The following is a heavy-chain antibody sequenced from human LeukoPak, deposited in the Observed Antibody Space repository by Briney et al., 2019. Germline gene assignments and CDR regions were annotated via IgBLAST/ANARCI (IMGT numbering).Heavy chain of an antibody. CDR3: TRGVGSTSGWYNWFDP. CDR1: GGSIYNYY. Sequence: SETLSLTCSVSGGSIYNYYWSWIRQPPGKGLEWIGHISHSGSTSYHPSLTSRVTISVDMSKNQFSLNLTSVTAADTAVYYCTRGVGSTSGWYNWFDPWGQGTLVTVSS. V-gene: IGHV4-59*01. CDR2: ISHSGST. D-gene: IGHD6-19*01. J-gene: IGHJ5*02.